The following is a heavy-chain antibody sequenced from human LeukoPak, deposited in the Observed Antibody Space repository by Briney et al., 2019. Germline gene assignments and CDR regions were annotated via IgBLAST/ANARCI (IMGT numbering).Heavy chain of an antibody. CDR2: ISVYNGNT. CDR1: GYTFANFG. CDR3: ARTCSSSSCYMVH. J-gene: IGHJ4*02. D-gene: IGHD2-2*02. Sequence: GASVKVSCKASGYTFANFGITWVRQAPGQGLEWMGWISVYNGNTNHAQNLQGRVTLTTDTSTSTAYMELRSLRSDDTALYYCARTCSSSSCYMVHWGQGTLVTVSS. V-gene: IGHV1-18*01.